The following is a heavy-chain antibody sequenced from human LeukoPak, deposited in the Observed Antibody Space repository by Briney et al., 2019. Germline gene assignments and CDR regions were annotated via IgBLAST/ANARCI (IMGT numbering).Heavy chain of an antibody. J-gene: IGHJ4*02. CDR1: GGSISSGSYY. CDR2: IYTSGST. D-gene: IGHD1-26*01. V-gene: IGHV4-61*02. Sequence: SQTLSLTCTVSGGSISSGSYYWSWIRQPAGKGLEWIGRIYTSGSTNYNPSLKSRVTISVDTSKNQFSLKLSSVTAADTAVYYCARDSSVGATGTLDYWGQGTLVTVSS. CDR3: ARDSSVGATGTLDY.